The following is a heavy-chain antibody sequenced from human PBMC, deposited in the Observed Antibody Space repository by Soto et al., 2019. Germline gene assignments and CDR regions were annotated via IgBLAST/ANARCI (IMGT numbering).Heavy chain of an antibody. Sequence: QVQLVQSGAEVKKPGASVKVSCKASGYTFTSYDINWVRQATGQGLEWMGWMNPNSVNTGYAQKFQGRFTLTRNTSISRVYVELSSLRSEDTAVYYCARELAGHSFDYWGQGTQVSVSS. V-gene: IGHV1-8*01. J-gene: IGHJ4*02. CDR1: GYTFTSYD. D-gene: IGHD6-13*01. CDR2: MNPNSVNT. CDR3: ARELAGHSFDY.